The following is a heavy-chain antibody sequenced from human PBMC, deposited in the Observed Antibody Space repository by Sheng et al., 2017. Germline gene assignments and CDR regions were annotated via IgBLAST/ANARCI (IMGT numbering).Heavy chain of an antibody. CDR1: GGSISGYY. CDR3: VREDGLFSWFDP. J-gene: IGHJ5*02. V-gene: IGHV4-59*01. D-gene: IGHD3-9*01. Sequence: QVHLQESGPGLVKPSETLSLTCTVSGGSISGYYWSWIRQPPGKGLEWIGYIYTSGSTNYNPSLKSRVTISVDTSKNQFSLKLTSVTAADTAVYYCVREDGLFSWFDPWGQGTLVTVSS. CDR2: IYTSGST.